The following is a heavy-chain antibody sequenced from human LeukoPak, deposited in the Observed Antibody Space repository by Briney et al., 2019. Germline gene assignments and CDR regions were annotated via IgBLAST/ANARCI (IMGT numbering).Heavy chain of an antibody. Sequence: SETLSLTCTVSGGSISSYYWSWIRQPPGKGVEWIGYIYYSGSTNYNPSLKSRVTISVDTSKNQFSLKLSSVTAADTAVYYCARVGDDYSNYYFDYWGQGTLVTVSS. D-gene: IGHD4-11*01. CDR1: GGSISSYY. CDR3: ARVGDDYSNYYFDY. CDR2: IYYSGST. V-gene: IGHV4-59*01. J-gene: IGHJ4*02.